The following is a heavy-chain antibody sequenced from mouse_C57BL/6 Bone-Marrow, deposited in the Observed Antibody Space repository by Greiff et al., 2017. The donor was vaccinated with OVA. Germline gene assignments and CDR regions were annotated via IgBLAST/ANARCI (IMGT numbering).Heavy chain of an antibody. CDR2: IDPEDGET. V-gene: IGHV14-2*01. CDR1: GFTIKDYY. D-gene: IGHD2-3*01. Sequence: VQLQQSGAELVKPGASVKLSCTASGFTIKDYYMNWVKQRTEQGLEWIGRIDPEDGETKYAPNFQGKATITADTSSNTAYLQLSSLTSEDTAVYYCARSFIYDGYSVFAYWGQGTLVTVSA. J-gene: IGHJ3*01. CDR3: ARSFIYDGYSVFAY.